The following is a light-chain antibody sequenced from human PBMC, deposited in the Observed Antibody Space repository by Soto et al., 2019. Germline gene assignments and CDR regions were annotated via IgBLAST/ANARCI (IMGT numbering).Light chain of an antibody. Sequence: DIQMTQSPSSLPASVGDRVTITCQASQDISNYLNWYQQKPGKAPKLLIYDASNLETGVPSRFSGSGSGTEFTLTISSLQPDDFATYYCQQYHRSSITFGQGTRMEIK. CDR2: DAS. V-gene: IGKV1-33*01. CDR1: QDISNY. CDR3: QQYHRSSIT. J-gene: IGKJ5*01.